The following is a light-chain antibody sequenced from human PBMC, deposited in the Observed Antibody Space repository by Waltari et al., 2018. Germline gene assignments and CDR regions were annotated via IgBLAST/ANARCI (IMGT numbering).Light chain of an antibody. CDR3: QQYGTYEGT. Sequence: DIQMTQSPSTLSASVGDRVTITCRASQNFKDYLAWYQQKPGKAPKLLLSQASSLESGVPSRFSGSGSGTEFSLTVSSLQPDDFATYYCQQYGTYEGTFGQGTKVEIK. CDR1: QNFKDY. CDR2: QAS. V-gene: IGKV1-5*03. J-gene: IGKJ1*01.